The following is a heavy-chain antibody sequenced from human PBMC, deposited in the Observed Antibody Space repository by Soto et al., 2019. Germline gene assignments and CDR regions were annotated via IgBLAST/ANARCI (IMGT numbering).Heavy chain of an antibody. CDR2: INPNNGGT. V-gene: IGHV1-2*04. J-gene: IGHJ4*02. CDR1: GYSFTANS. D-gene: IGHD2-15*01. Sequence: QVPLVQSGAEVKKPGASVKVSCKASGYSFTANSMHWVRRAPGQGLEWMGWINPNNGGTNYARKFQGWVTMTRDTSISAAYMDLYRLKSDDTAVYYCAIPRSGVDYWGQGTLVTVSS. CDR3: AIPRSGVDY.